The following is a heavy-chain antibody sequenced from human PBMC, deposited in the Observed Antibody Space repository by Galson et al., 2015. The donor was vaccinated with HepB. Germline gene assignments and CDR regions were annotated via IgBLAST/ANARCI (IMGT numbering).Heavy chain of an antibody. Sequence: PALVKPTQTLTLTSTFSGFSLSTSGVGVGWIRQPPGKALEWLGIIYWDDDKRYSPSLKSRLTITKDTSKNQVILTMTNMDPVDTATYYCAHSPPGIGTLVPAPWFDPWGQGTLVTVSS. D-gene: IGHD3-10*01. CDR2: IYWDDDK. V-gene: IGHV2-5*02. J-gene: IGHJ5*02. CDR3: AHSPPGIGTLVPAPWFDP. CDR1: GFSLSTSGVG.